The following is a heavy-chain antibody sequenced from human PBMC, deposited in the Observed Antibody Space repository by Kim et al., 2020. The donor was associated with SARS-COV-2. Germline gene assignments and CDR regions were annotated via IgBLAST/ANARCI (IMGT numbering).Heavy chain of an antibody. CDR1: GFTVSSNY. D-gene: IGHD5-18*01. Sequence: GGSLRLSCAASGFTVSSNYMSWVRQAPGKGLEWVSVIYSGGSTYYADSVEGRFTISSDNSTNTLYLQLNSLRAADTAVYYCARRGDTYPHDYWGQGTLVT. J-gene: IGHJ4*02. V-gene: IGHV3-66*01. CDR3: ARRGDTYPHDY. CDR2: IYSGGST.